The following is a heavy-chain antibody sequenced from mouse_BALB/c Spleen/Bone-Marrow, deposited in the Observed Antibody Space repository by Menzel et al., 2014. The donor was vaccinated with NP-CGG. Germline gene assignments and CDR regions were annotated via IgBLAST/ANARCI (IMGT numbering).Heavy chain of an antibody. J-gene: IGHJ4*01. V-gene: IGHV14-4*02. CDR3: YAPLLLAD. D-gene: IGHD1-1*01. CDR1: GFNIKDYY. Sequence: VQLKESGAELVRSGASVKLSCTASGFNIKDYYLHWVKQRPDQGLEWIGWIDPENGDSEYAPNFQGKATMTADTSSNTAYLHLSSLTSEDTAVYYCYAPLLLADWGQATTVNVSS. CDR2: IDPENGDS.